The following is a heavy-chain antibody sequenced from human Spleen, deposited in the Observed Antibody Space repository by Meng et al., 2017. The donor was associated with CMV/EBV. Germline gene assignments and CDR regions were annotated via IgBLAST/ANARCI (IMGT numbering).Heavy chain of an antibody. V-gene: IGHV4-34*01. CDR1: SGSLRGYY. CDR2: LNHSGST. Sequence: YSGSLRGYYWSLIRQRPGKGLKWIRELNHSGSTNSNPSLKSRVAISVDTSKNQFSLKLSSVTAADTAVYYCARLAEWPVLQDWFDPWGQGTLVTAPQ. J-gene: IGHJ5*02. D-gene: IGHD6-19*01. CDR3: ARLAEWPVLQDWFDP.